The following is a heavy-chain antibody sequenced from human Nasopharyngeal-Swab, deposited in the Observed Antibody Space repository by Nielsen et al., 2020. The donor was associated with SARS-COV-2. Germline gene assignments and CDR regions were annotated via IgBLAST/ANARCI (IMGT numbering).Heavy chain of an antibody. CDR2: IKSKTDGGTT. Sequence: GESLKISCAASGLTFSNAWMSWVRQAPGKGLEWVGRIKSKTDGGTTDYAAPVKGRFTISGDDSKNTLYLQMNSLKTEDTAVYYCTTTQWLDRLFDYWGQGTLVTVSS. V-gene: IGHV3-15*01. CDR1: GLTFSNAW. D-gene: IGHD6-19*01. J-gene: IGHJ4*02. CDR3: TTTQWLDRLFDY.